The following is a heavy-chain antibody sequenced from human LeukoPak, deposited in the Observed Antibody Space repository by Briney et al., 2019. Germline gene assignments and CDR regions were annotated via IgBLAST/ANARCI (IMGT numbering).Heavy chain of an antibody. D-gene: IGHD6-6*01. CDR1: GYGFTSYW. Sequence: GESLKISCNGSGYGFTSYWIGWVRQMPGKGLEWMGIIYPGDSDTRYSPSFQGQVTISADKSISTAYLQWSSLKASDTAMYYCASTILNSSIAGRFGAFDIWGQGTMVTVSS. CDR2: IYPGDSDT. V-gene: IGHV5-51*01. CDR3: ASTILNSSIAGRFGAFDI. J-gene: IGHJ3*02.